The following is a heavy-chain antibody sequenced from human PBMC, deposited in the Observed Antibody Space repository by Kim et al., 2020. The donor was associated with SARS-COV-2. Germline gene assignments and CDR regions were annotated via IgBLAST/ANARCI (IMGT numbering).Heavy chain of an antibody. D-gene: IGHD6-13*01. CDR3: ARVAAGYYYYGMDV. J-gene: IGHJ6*02. V-gene: IGHV3-30-3*01. Sequence: GGSLRLSCAASGFTFSSYAMHWVRQAPGKGLEWVAVISYDGSNKYYADSVKGRFTISRDNSKNTLYLQMNSLRAEDTAVYYCARVAAGYYYYGMDVGGQGTTVTVS. CDR1: GFTFSSYA. CDR2: ISYDGSNK.